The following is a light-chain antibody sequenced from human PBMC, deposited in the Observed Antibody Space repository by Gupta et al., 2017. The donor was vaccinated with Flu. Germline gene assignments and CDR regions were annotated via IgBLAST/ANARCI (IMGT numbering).Light chain of an antibody. V-gene: IGKV3-11*01. CDR1: QSVSSY. J-gene: IGKJ3*01. CDR3: QRRSNWPPLFT. CDR2: DAS. Sequence: TLSLSPGERATLSCRASQSVSSYLAWYQQKPGQAPRLLIYDASNRATGIPARFSGSGSGTDFTLTISSLEPEDFAVYYCQRRSNWPPLFTFGPGTKVDIK.